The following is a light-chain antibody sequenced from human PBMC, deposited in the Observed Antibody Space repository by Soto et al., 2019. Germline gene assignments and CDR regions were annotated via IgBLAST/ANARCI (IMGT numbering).Light chain of an antibody. CDR1: RSDVGSYNR. CDR2: KGS. V-gene: IGLV2-23*01. J-gene: IGLJ3*02. CDR3: CSYAGSRV. Sequence: QSALSQPASVSGSPGQSFSLSCTGTRSDVGSYNRVSGYQQHPGKAPKLMIYKGSKRPSGVSNCFSGSKSGNTASLTISGLQSEDEADYYCCSYAGSRVFGGGTQLTVL.